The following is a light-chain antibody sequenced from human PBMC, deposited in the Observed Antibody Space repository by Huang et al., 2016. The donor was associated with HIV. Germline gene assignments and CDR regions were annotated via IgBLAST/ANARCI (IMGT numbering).Light chain of an antibody. J-gene: IGKJ2*01. Sequence: DIQMTQSPSSLSASVGDRVTITCQASQDISNYLNWYQQKPGKAPKLLIYDASNLETGVPSRFSGSGVGTDFTFTISSLQPEDIATYYCQQYDNLPYTFGQGTKLEIK. CDR3: QQYDNLPYT. CDR1: QDISNY. V-gene: IGKV1-33*01. CDR2: DAS.